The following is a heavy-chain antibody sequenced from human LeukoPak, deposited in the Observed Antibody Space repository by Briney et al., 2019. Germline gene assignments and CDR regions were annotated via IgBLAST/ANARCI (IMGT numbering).Heavy chain of an antibody. V-gene: IGHV1-8*01. D-gene: IGHD1-1*01. Sequence: HAASVKVSCKTSGYTFTSYDVHWVRQAAGQGLEWLGWMNPNSGNTAYAQRFQGRLSMTRDTSIRTAYMELSSLRSDDTAVYYCARRGRKLNERGYYFDYWGQGTLLTVSS. CDR3: ARRGRKLNERGYYFDY. CDR1: GYTFTSYD. J-gene: IGHJ4*02. CDR2: MNPNSGNT.